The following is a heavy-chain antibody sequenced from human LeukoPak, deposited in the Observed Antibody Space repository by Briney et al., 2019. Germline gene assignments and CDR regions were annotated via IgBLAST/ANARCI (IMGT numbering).Heavy chain of an antibody. CDR2: INAGNGNT. CDR3: ARGVGYNYGLYYQYGMDV. CDR1: GYTFTSYA. J-gene: IGHJ6*02. V-gene: IGHV1-3*01. Sequence: ASVKVSCKASGYTFTSYAMHWVRQATGQSLEWMGWINAGNGNTKYSQKFQGRVTITRDTSASTAYMELSSLRSEDTAVYYCARGVGYNYGLYYQYGMDVWGQGTTVTVSS. D-gene: IGHD5-18*01.